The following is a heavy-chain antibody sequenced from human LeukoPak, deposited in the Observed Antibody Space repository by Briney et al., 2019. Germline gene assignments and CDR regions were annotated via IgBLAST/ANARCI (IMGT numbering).Heavy chain of an antibody. J-gene: IGHJ4*02. V-gene: IGHV1-18*03. CDR1: GYTFTSYG. CDR3: ARSPMVVVPAGLYYFDY. D-gene: IGHD2-2*01. CDR2: IGAYNGNT. Sequence: ASVTDSCKAPGYTFTSYGISRVRQPPGQGLQWMCWIGAYNGNTNYAQKLQGRVTMTTDTSTSTAYMELRSLRSDDMAVYYCARSPMVVVPAGLYYFDYWGQGTLVTVSS.